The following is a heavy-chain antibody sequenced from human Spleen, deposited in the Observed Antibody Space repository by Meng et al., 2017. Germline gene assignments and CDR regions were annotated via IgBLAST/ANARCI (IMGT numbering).Heavy chain of an antibody. CDR2: ISWNSGSI. D-gene: IGHD6-13*01. Sequence: SLKISCAASGFTFDDYAMHWVRQAPGKGLEWVSGISWNSGSIGYADSVKGRFTISRDNAKNSLYLQMNSLRAEDTAVYYCAREIIAAALFDYWGQGTLVTVSS. V-gene: IGHV3-9*01. CDR1: GFTFDDYA. CDR3: AREIIAAALFDY. J-gene: IGHJ4*02.